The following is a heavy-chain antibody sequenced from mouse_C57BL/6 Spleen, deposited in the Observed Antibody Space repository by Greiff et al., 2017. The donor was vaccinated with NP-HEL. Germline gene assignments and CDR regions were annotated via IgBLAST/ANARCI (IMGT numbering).Heavy chain of an antibody. D-gene: IGHD1-1*01. CDR2: IYPGDGDT. CDR3: ARSSSSHWYFDV. J-gene: IGHJ1*03. Sequence: VQLQQSGPELVKPGASVKISCKASGYAFSSSWMNWVKQRPGKGLEWIGRIYPGDGDTNYNGKFKGKATLTADKSSSTAYMQLSSLTSEDSAVYFCARSSSSHWYFDVWGTGTTVTVSS. V-gene: IGHV1-82*01. CDR1: GYAFSSSW.